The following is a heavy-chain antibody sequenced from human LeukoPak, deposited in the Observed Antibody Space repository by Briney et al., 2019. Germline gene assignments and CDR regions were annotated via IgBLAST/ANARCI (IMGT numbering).Heavy chain of an antibody. D-gene: IGHD2-2*01. V-gene: IGHV1-2*02. CDR3: ARGVVVPAAIIDY. J-gene: IGHJ4*02. CDR2: INSNSGGT. CDR1: GYTFTGYY. Sequence: ASVKVSCKASGYTFTGYYMHWVRQAPGQGLEWMGWINSNSGGTNYAQKFQGRVTMTRDTSISTAYMELSRLRSDDTAVYYCARGVVVPAAIIDYWGQGTLVTVSS.